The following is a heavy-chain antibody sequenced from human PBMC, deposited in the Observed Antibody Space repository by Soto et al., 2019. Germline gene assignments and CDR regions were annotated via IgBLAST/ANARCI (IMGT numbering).Heavy chain of an antibody. CDR2: IYHSGTT. CDR1: GGSISSTNW. D-gene: IGHD1-1*01. CDR3: AFPETADFDY. Sequence: ATLSLTCAVPGGSISSTNWWTWVRQSPGRGLEWIGEIYHSGTTNYSPSLKSRVNIAVDMSTNHLSLTLISVTAADTAVYYCAFPETADFDYWGKGILGTVSS. J-gene: IGHJ4*02. V-gene: IGHV4-4*02.